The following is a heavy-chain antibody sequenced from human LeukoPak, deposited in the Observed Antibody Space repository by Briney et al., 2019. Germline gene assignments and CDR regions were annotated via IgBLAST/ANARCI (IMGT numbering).Heavy chain of an antibody. CDR2: FQPEDAET. V-gene: IGHV1-24*01. J-gene: IGHJ4*02. CDR1: GGTLPPLS. D-gene: IGHD2-2*01. Sequence: GASVTVSYLVSGGTLPPLSMQWVRQAPGKGVEWMGGFQPEDAETIYAQKFQGRVTMTEDTSTDTAYMELSSLISDDTAVYYSTTGKIYCSNTSCSYDYWGQGTLVTVSS. CDR3: TTGKIYCSNTSCSYDY.